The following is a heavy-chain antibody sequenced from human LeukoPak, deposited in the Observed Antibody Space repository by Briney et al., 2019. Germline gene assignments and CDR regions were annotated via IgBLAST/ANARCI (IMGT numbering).Heavy chain of an antibody. Sequence: SETLSLTCTVSGGSISSGGYYWSWLRQHPGKGLEWIGYIYYSGSTYYNPSLKSRVTISVDTSKNQFSLKLSSVTAADTAVYYCARMYDSSGYFDYWGQGTLVTVSS. J-gene: IGHJ4*02. CDR1: GGSISSGGYY. CDR3: ARMYDSSGYFDY. CDR2: IYYSGST. V-gene: IGHV4-31*03. D-gene: IGHD3-22*01.